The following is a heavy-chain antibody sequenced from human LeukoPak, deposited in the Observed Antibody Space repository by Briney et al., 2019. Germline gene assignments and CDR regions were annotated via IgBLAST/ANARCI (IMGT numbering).Heavy chain of an antibody. CDR2: IYYSGST. D-gene: IGHD4-23*01. Sequence: SETLSPTCTVSGGSISSYYWSWIRQPPGKGLEWIGYIYYSGSTNYNPSLKSRVTISVDTSKNQFSLKLSSVTAADTAVYYCARAVYSGKIFGYWGRGTLVTVSS. J-gene: IGHJ4*02. CDR1: GGSISSYY. CDR3: ARAVYSGKIFGY. V-gene: IGHV4-59*01.